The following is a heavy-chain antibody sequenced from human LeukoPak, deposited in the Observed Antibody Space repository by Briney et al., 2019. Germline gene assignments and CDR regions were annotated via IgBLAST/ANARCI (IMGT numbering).Heavy chain of an antibody. CDR1: GGSISSYY. V-gene: IGHV4-59*01. D-gene: IGHD5-12*01. CDR2: IYYSGST. Sequence: SETLSLTCTVSGGSISSYYWSWIRQPPGQGLEWIGYIYYSGSTNYNPSLKSRVTISVDTSKNQFSLKLSSVTAADTAVYYCARRATRGDYFDYWGQGTLVTVSS. CDR3: ARRATRGDYFDY. J-gene: IGHJ4*02.